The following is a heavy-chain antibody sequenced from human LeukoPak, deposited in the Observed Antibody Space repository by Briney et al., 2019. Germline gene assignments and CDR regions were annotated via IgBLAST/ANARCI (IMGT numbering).Heavy chain of an antibody. J-gene: IGHJ3*02. CDR2: IYYSGST. V-gene: IGHV4-31*03. D-gene: IGHD1-14*01. CDR1: GGSISSGGYF. Sequence: SQTLSLTCTVSGGSISSGGYFWSWIRRHPGKGLEWIGYIYYSGSTYYNPSLKSRVTISVDTSKNQFSLKLSSVTAAGTAVYHCARDNQNAPDVFDIWGQGTMVTVSS. CDR3: ARDNQNAPDVFDI.